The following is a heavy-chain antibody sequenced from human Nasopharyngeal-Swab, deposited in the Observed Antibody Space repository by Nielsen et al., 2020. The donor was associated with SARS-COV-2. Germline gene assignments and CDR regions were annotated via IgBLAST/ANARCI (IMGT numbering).Heavy chain of an antibody. J-gene: IGHJ6*03. Sequence: GGSLRLSCAASGFTFSSYWMSWVRQAPGKGLEWVANIKQDGSEKYYVDSVKGRFTISRDNAKNSLYLQMSSLRAEDTAVYYCARDMRDYVWSGYQRFYYYMDVWGKGTTVTVSS. CDR3: ARDMRDYVWSGYQRFYYYMDV. CDR2: IKQDGSEK. V-gene: IGHV3-7*03. CDR1: GFTFSSYW. D-gene: IGHD3-16*01.